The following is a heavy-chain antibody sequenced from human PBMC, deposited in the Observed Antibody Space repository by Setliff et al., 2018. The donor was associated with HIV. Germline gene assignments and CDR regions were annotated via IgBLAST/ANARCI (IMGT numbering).Heavy chain of an antibody. D-gene: IGHD5-18*01. J-gene: IGHJ4*02. V-gene: IGHV4-38-2*01. CDR1: GFSISSRYY. CDR3: ATRGYSHGYFDY. CDR2: INHSGRT. Sequence: SETLSLTCVVSGFSISSRYYWGWIRQSPGKGLEWIGEINHSGRTKYSPSLRSRVSISVDTSKTQFSLKLSSVTAADTAVYYCATRGYSHGYFDYWGQGTLVTVSS.